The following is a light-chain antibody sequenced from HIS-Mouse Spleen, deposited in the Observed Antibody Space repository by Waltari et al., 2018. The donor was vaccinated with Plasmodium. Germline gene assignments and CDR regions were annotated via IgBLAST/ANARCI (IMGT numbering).Light chain of an antibody. CDR3: QQYNNWPPYT. Sequence: EIVMTQSPATLSVSPGERATLSCRVSQSVSSNLAWYQQKPGQAPRLLIYGASTRATGIPARFSGSGSVTEFTLTISSMQSEDFAVYYCQQYNNWPPYTFGQGTKLEIK. CDR2: GAS. J-gene: IGKJ2*01. CDR1: QSVSSN. V-gene: IGKV3-15*01.